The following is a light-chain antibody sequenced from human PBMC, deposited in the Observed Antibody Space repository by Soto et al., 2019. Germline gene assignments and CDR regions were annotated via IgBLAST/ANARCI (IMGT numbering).Light chain of an antibody. CDR1: QSVSSY. CDR3: QQRSNWPLT. CDR2: DAS. Sequence: EIVLTQSPATLSLSPGERATLSCRASQSVSSYLAWYQQKPGQAPRLLIYDASNRATGIPARFSGSGSGTDFTLTISRLETEDSAVSYCQQRSNWPLTFGGGTKVEIK. J-gene: IGKJ4*01. V-gene: IGKV3-11*01.